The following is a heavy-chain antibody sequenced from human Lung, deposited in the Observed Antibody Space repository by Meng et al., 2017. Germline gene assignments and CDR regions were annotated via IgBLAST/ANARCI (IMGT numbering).Heavy chain of an antibody. Sequence: GESLKISCSACGFAFSRYTMNWVRRAPGKGLEWLSSINGRSNYIYYADSVKGRFTISRDNVENSLFLQMNNLRVDDTAVYYCVREDGIVGVSSAFDIWGQGKMV. D-gene: IGHD1-26*01. V-gene: IGHV3-21*01. J-gene: IGHJ3*02. CDR2: INGRSNYI. CDR1: GFAFSRYT. CDR3: VREDGIVGVSSAFDI.